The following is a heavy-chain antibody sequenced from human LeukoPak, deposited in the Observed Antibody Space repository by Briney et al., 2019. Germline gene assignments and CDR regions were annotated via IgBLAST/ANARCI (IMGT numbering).Heavy chain of an antibody. V-gene: IGHV3-7*01. CDR2: IKQDGSEK. Sequence: PGGSLRLSCAASGFRFSTYWMTWVRQAPGKGLEWVANIKQDGSEKYYVDSVKGRFTISKDNAMNSLYLQMNSLRAEDTAVYYCARPAGWGSLDYWGQGTLVTVSS. CDR1: GFRFSTYW. CDR3: ARPAGWGSLDY. J-gene: IGHJ4*02. D-gene: IGHD7-27*01.